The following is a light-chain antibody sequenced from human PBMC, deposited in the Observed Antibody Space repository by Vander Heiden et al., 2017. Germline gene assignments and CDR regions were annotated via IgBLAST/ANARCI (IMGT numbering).Light chain of an antibody. J-gene: IGLJ2*01. CDR3: NSFTTGSTLVI. V-gene: IGLV2-14*03. Sequence: QSALTQPASVSGSPGQSITISCTATSRDVGNFDHVSWYQQHPGKAPKLMIYDVSNRPAGVSHRFSGSKSDNTASLTISGLQAEDDADYYCNSFTTGSTLVIFGGGTKLTVL. CDR2: DVS. CDR1: SRDVGNFDH.